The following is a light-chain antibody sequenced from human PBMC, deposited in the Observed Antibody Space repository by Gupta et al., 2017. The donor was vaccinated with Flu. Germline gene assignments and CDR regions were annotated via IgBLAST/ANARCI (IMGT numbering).Light chain of an antibody. Sequence: PASLSAALGYRVTITCRASQSISNWLAWYQQKPGKAPKVLIYKASSLESRVPSTFSGSGSGTEFTLTISSLQPDDFPTYYCQQYDNFPFAFGQGTKLEIK. CDR3: QQYDNFPFA. CDR1: QSISNW. V-gene: IGKV1-5*03. J-gene: IGKJ2*01. CDR2: KAS.